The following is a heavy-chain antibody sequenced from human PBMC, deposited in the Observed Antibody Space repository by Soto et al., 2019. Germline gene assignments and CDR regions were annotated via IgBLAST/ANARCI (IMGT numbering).Heavy chain of an antibody. Sequence: QVQLVQSGAEVKKPGASVKVSCKASGYTFTSYAISWVRQAPGQGLEWMGWISAYNGDTNYAQKLQGRVTMTRDTSTRTAYMELRSLRSDDTAVYYCARDDASSSRARAFDLWGQGTMVTVSS. J-gene: IGHJ3*01. CDR1: GYTFTSYA. V-gene: IGHV1-18*01. CDR3: ARDDASSSRARAFDL. CDR2: ISAYNGDT. D-gene: IGHD6-13*01.